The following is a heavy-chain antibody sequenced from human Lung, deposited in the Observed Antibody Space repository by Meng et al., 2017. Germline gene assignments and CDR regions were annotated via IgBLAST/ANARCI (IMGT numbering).Heavy chain of an antibody. V-gene: IGHV1-3*01. CDR2: INAGNGNT. CDR1: GYTFTSYA. D-gene: IGHD2-21*02. CDR3: ARGDYCGGDCYWFDY. J-gene: IGHJ4*02. Sequence: VPFVQAWGGVKKPGASVKVSCKASGYTFTSYAMHWVRQAPGQRLEWMGWINAGNGNTKYSQKFQGRVTITRDTSASTAYMELSSLRSEDTAVYYCARGDYCGGDCYWFDYWGQGTLVTVSS.